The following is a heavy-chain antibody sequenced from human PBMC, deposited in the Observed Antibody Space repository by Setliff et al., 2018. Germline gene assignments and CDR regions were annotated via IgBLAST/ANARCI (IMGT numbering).Heavy chain of an antibody. D-gene: IGHD3-3*01. CDR3: ARLHYDFWSGYYRSDY. V-gene: IGHV7-4-1*02. Sequence: RASVKVSCKASGYTFSSYAMNWVRQAPGQGLEWMGWINTNPGNPTYAQGFTGRFVFSLDTSVSTAYLQISSLKAEDTAVYYCARLHYDFWSGYYRSDYWGQGTLVTVSS. CDR1: GYTFSSYA. J-gene: IGHJ4*02. CDR2: INTNPGNP.